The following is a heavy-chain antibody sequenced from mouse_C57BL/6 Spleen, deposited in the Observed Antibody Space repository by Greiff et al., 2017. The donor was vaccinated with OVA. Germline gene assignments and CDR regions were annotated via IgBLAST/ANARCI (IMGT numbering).Heavy chain of an antibody. CDR2: ISSGGDYI. V-gene: IGHV5-9-1*02. CDR3: TRDRLGQTWFAY. CDR1: GFTFSSYA. D-gene: IGHD4-1*01. J-gene: IGHJ3*01. Sequence: EVQLVESGEGLVKPGGSLKLSCAASGFTFSSYAMSWVRQTPEKRLEWVAYISSGGDYIYYADTVKGRFTISRDNARNTLYLQMSSLKSEDTAMYYCTRDRLGQTWFAYWGQGTLVTVSA.